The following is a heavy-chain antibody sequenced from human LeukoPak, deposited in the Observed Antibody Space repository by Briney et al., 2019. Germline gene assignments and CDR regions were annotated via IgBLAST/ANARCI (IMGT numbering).Heavy chain of an antibody. V-gene: IGHV3-21*01. CDR3: AKDSEYSSGWYAGSDFDY. Sequence: GGSLRLSCAASGFTFSSYSMNWVRQAPGKGLEWVSSISSSSSYIYYADSVKGRFTISRDNSKNTLYLQMNSLRAEDTAVYYCAKDSEYSSGWYAGSDFDYWGQGTLVTVSS. CDR1: GFTFSSYS. CDR2: ISSSSSYI. J-gene: IGHJ4*02. D-gene: IGHD6-19*01.